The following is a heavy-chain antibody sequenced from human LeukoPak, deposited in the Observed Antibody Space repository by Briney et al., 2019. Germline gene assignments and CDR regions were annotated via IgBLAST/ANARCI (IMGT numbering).Heavy chain of an antibody. V-gene: IGHV4-59*01. J-gene: IGHJ4*02. D-gene: IGHD6-13*01. CDR3: ARGLMMAVAGRGEFHY. CDR1: GVSISSYY. Sequence: SETLSLTCTVSGVSISSYYRSWIRQPPGKGLEWIGYIYYSGSTNYNPSLKSRVTISVDTSKNQFSLKLSSVTAADTAVYYCARGLMMAVAGRGEFHYWGQGTLVTVSS. CDR2: IYYSGST.